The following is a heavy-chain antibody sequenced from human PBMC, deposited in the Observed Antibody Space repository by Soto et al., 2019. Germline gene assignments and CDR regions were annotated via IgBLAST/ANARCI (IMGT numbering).Heavy chain of an antibody. D-gene: IGHD2-15*01. CDR3: ARGLYCSGGTCTDS. J-gene: IGHJ4*02. V-gene: IGHV1-8*01. CDR2: MNPNSGNT. CDR1: GYTFTTHD. Sequence: QVPLVQSGAEVKKPGASVKVSCKASGYTFTTHDINCVRQATGQGLEWMGWMNPNSGNTDYAQKFQGRVTMTRNTSISTAYMELSSLRSEDTAVYYCARGLYCSGGTCTDSWGQGTLVTVSS.